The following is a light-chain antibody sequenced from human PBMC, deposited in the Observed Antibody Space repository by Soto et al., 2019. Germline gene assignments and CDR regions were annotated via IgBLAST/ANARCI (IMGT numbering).Light chain of an antibody. CDR3: CSYVGSSILM. J-gene: IGLJ3*02. V-gene: IGLV2-23*02. CDR2: EVN. CDR1: SSDVGSYNL. Sequence: QSALTQPASVSGSPGPSITISCTGTSSDVGSYNLVSWYQQLPGKAPKLIIYEVNERPSGISDRFSGSKSGNTASLTIAGLQGEDEADYYFCSYVGSSILMFGGGTQRTVL.